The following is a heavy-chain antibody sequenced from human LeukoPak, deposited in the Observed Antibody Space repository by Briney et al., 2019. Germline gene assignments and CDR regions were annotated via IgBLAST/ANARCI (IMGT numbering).Heavy chain of an antibody. CDR3: ARGIAAAGTGSYFDY. CDR2: MNPNSGNT. Sequence: ASVKVSCKASGYTFTSYDINWVRQATGQGLEWMGWMNPNSGNTGYAQKFQGRVTMTRNTSISAAYMELSSLRSEDTAVYYCARGIAAAGTGSYFDYWGQGTLVTVSS. CDR1: GYTFTSYD. V-gene: IGHV1-8*01. J-gene: IGHJ4*02. D-gene: IGHD6-13*01.